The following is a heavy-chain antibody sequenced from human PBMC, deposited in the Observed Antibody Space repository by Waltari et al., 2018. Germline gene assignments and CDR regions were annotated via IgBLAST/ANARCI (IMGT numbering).Heavy chain of an antibody. CDR2: IYYSGST. Sequence: QLQLQESGPGLVKPSETLSLTCTVSGGSISSSHSYWGWIRQPPGKGLEWIGSIYYSGSTYYNPSLKSRVTISVDTSKNQFYLKLNSVTAADTAVHYCARSGYYDSSGYYWWFDPWGQGTLVTVSS. J-gene: IGHJ5*02. CDR1: GGSISSSHSY. D-gene: IGHD3-22*01. CDR3: ARSGYYDSSGYYWWFDP. V-gene: IGHV4-39*01.